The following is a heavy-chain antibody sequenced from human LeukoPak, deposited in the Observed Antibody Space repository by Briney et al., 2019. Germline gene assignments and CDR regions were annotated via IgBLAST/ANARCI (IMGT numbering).Heavy chain of an antibody. J-gene: IGHJ4*02. CDR2: INHSGST. CDR3: ARGPSFEPRIYSSSSPGDY. Sequence: SETLSLTCAVCGGSFSGYYWSWIRQPPGKGLEWIGEINHSGSTNYNPSLKSRVTISVDTSKNQFSLKLSSVTAADTAVYYCARGPSFEPRIYSSSSPGDYWGQGTLVTVSS. D-gene: IGHD6-6*01. V-gene: IGHV4-34*01. CDR1: GGSFSGYY.